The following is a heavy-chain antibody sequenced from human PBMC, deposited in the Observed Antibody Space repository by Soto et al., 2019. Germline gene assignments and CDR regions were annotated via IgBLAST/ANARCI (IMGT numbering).Heavy chain of an antibody. V-gene: IGHV3-13*01. J-gene: IGHJ4*02. CDR2: IGAAGDT. CDR3: AAGGVTSVAQFDY. Sequence: EVQLVESGGGLVQPGGSLRLSCAASGFTFSNYAMHRVRQPTGKGLEWVSGIGAAGDTYYPGSVKGRFTISRENAKNSLYLQMNSLRAGDTAVYYCAAGGVTSVAQFDYWGQGTLVTVSS. CDR1: GFTFSNYA. D-gene: IGHD3-16*01.